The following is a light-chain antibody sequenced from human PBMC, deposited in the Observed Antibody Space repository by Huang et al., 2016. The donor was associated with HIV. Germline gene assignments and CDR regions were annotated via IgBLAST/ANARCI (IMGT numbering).Light chain of an antibody. CDR3: MQSMQSAT. CDR1: TGPLHSDGNTY. CDR2: EVS. V-gene: IGKV2D-29*01. J-gene: IGKJ1*01. Sequence: DIVMTQTPLSLSVTPRQPLSISCKSSTGPLHSDGNTYLYWYLQMPGLPRQLLMYEVSIRFSGVPDRFSGSGSGTNFTLKISRVEAEDVGVYYCMQSMQSATFGQGTKVQI.